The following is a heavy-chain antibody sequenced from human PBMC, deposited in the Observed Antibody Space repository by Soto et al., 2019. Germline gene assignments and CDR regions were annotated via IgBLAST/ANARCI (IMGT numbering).Heavy chain of an antibody. V-gene: IGHV3-30*04. CDR1: GFTFSSYA. Sequence: GGSLRLSCAASGFTFSSYAMHWVRQAPGKGLEWVAVISYDGSNKYYADSVKGRFTISRDNSKNTLYLQMNSLRAEDTAVYYCARCPGRNYFDYWGQGTLVTVSS. J-gene: IGHJ4*02. D-gene: IGHD3-10*01. CDR3: ARCPGRNYFDY. CDR2: ISYDGSNK.